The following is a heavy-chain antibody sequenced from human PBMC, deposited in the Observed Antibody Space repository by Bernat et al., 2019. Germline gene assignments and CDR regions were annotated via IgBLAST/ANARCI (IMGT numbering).Heavy chain of an antibody. V-gene: IGHV3-48*03. CDR2: ISSSGSTI. Sequence: EVQLVESGGGLVQPGGSLRLSCAASGFTFSSYEMNWVRQAPGKWLEWVSYISSSGSTIYYADSVKGRFTISRDNAKNSLYLQMNSLRAEDTAVYYCARDWHYYFDYWGQGTLVTVSS. CDR3: ARDWHYYFDY. CDR1: GFTFSSYE. J-gene: IGHJ4*02.